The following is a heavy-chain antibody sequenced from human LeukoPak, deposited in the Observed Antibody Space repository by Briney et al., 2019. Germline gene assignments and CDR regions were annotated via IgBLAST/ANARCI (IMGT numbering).Heavy chain of an antibody. V-gene: IGHV3-53*01. J-gene: IGHJ4*02. CDR1: GFTFSSYA. CDR3: ARGPKGKYYFDY. Sequence: GGSLRLSCAASGFTFSSYAMSWVRQAPGRGLEWVSVIYSGGGTYYADSVKGRFTISRDSSKNTVYLQMNSLRAEDTAVCYCARGPKGKYYFDYWGQGTLVTVSS. CDR2: IYSGGGT.